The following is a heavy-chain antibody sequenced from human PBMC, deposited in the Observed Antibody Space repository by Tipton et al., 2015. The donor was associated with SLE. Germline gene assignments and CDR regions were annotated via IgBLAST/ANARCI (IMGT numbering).Heavy chain of an antibody. CDR3: ARARVEYSSSDFDY. V-gene: IGHV4-34*01. J-gene: IGHJ4*02. CDR1: GGSFSDYY. Sequence: TLSLTCAVYGGSFSDYYWSWIRQPPGKGLEWIGEINHSGSTNYNPSLKSRVTISVDTSKNQFSLKLSSVTAADTAVYYCARARVEYSSSDFDYWGQGTLVTVSS. CDR2: INHSGST. D-gene: IGHD6-6*01.